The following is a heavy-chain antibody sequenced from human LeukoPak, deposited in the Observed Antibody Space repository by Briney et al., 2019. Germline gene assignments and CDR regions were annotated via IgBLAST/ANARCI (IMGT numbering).Heavy chain of an antibody. Sequence: GGSLRLSCAASGFTFSTYYMGWVRQAPGKGLEWVANINRDGSEKKYVDSAKGRFTISRDNAKNSLYLQVNSLRDEDTALYYCAGDTGWFDPWGQGTLVTVSS. V-gene: IGHV3-7*01. CDR1: GFTFSTYY. J-gene: IGHJ5*02. CDR2: INRDGSEK. CDR3: AGDTGWFDP.